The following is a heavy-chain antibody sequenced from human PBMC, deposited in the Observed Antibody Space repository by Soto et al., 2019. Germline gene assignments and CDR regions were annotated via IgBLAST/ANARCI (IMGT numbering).Heavy chain of an antibody. CDR1: GGSFSGYY. Sequence: QVQLQQWGAGLLKPSETLSLTCAVYGGSFSGYYWSWIRQPPGKGLEWIGEINHSGSTNYNTSLKRRLTISVDTSKHQFSLKLSSVTAADTALYYCVSCDYGDYPRYWGQGTLVTVSS. CDR2: INHSGST. D-gene: IGHD4-17*01. J-gene: IGHJ4*02. CDR3: VSCDYGDYPRY. V-gene: IGHV4-34*01.